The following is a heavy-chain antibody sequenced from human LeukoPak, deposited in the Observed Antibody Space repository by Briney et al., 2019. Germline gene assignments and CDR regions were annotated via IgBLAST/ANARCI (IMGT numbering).Heavy chain of an antibody. CDR2: INPNSGDT. J-gene: IGHJ4*02. CDR3: ATGGILVGPGTRFNF. Sequence: GASVKVSCQASGDTFTVYYIHWVRQAPGQGLEWMGWINPNSGDTKSAQKFQGRFSITRDTSINTAYMELSGLRSDDTAVYYCATGGILVGPGTRFNFWGLGALVTVSS. D-gene: IGHD3-10*01. CDR1: GDTFTVYY. V-gene: IGHV1-2*02.